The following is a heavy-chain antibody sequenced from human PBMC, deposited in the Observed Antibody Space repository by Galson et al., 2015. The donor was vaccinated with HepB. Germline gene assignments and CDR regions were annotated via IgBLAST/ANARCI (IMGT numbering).Heavy chain of an antibody. J-gene: IGHJ4*02. CDR3: AREYYYDNSGYYPEGYFDY. D-gene: IGHD3-22*01. Sequence: SCKASGYTFTSYAMHWVRQAPGQRLEWMGWINAGNGNTKYSQRSQGRVTITRDTSARTAYMELSSLRSEDTAVYYCAREYYYDNSGYYPEGYFDYWGQGTLVTVSS. CDR2: INAGNGNT. CDR1: GYTFTSYA. V-gene: IGHV1-3*01.